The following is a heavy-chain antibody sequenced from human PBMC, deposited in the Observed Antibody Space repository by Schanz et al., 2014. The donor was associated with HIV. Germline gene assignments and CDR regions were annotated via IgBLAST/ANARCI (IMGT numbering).Heavy chain of an antibody. CDR2: ISPNNGAT. Sequence: QVQLVQSGAEVKKPGASVRVSCKASGYTFTTYYIHWVRQAPGQGLEWMGWISPNNGATNYAQKFQGRVTMTRHTPTSTAYMELSSLRSDDTAVYYCARMSPSSTSYGDAFDVWGQGTMITVSS. D-gene: IGHD2-2*01. V-gene: IGHV1-2*02. CDR3: ARMSPSSTSYGDAFDV. CDR1: GYTFTTYY. J-gene: IGHJ3*01.